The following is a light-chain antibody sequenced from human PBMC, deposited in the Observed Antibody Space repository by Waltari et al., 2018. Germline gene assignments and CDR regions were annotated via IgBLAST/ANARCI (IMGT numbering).Light chain of an antibody. Sequence: QQPPGKALVVMNYDISPTRFGVSYRFSGSKSGNTATLTISQLQAEDESDYYSSSYTSNSTWVFGGGTKLTVL. CDR3: SSYTSNSTWV. J-gene: IGLJ3*02. CDR2: DIS. V-gene: IGLV2-14*04.